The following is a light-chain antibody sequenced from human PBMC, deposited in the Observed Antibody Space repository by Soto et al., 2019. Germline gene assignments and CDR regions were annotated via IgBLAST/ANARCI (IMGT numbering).Light chain of an antibody. Sequence: QSVLTQPASVSGSPGQSITISCTGTTSDVGGYNYVSWYQHHPGKAPKVIIHEVTNRPSGVSHRFSGSRSGNTASLTISGLQAEDEADYYCNAYTTSDTWVFGGGTQLTVL. J-gene: IGLJ3*02. CDR2: EVT. CDR1: TSDVGGYNY. CDR3: NAYTTSDTWV. V-gene: IGLV2-14*01.